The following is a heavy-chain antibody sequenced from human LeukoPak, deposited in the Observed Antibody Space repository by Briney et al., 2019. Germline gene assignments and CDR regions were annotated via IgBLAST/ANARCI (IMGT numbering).Heavy chain of an antibody. V-gene: IGHV4-59*01. CDR3: AREITMVRGVIRTTRWFDP. CDR2: IYYSGST. J-gene: IGHJ5*02. D-gene: IGHD3-10*01. CDR1: GGSISRYY. Sequence: PSETLSLTCTVSGGSISRYYGIWIRQSPGKGLEWIGYIYYSGSTNYNPSLKSRVTLSVDTSKKQFSLKLSSVTAADTAVYYCAREITMVRGVIRTTRWFDPWGQGTLVTVSS.